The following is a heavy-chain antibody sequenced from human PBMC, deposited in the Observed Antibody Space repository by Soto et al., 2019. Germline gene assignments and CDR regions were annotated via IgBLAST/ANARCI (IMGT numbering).Heavy chain of an antibody. Sequence: QVQLVQSGAEVQKPGSSVKVSCKASGGTFSSYAISWVRQAPGQGLEWMGGIIPIFGTANYAQKFQGRVTITADESTSTAYMELSSLRSENTAVYYCARDRYCSGGSCYSGYFDYWGQGTLVTVSS. V-gene: IGHV1-69*01. CDR2: IIPIFGTA. CDR3: ARDRYCSGGSCYSGYFDY. D-gene: IGHD2-15*01. J-gene: IGHJ4*02. CDR1: GGTFSSYA.